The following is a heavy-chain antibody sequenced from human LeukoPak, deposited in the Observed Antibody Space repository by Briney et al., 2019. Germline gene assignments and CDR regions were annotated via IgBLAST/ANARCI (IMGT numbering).Heavy chain of an antibody. D-gene: IGHD5-12*01. CDR2: IWYDGSNK. V-gene: IGHV3-33*01. CDR1: GLTFSSYG. J-gene: IGHJ4*02. CDR3: ASAGDIVATTSFDY. Sequence: GRSLRLSCAASGLTFSSYGMHWVRQAPGKGLEWVAVIWYDGSNKYYADSVKGRFTISRDNSKNTLYLQMNSLRAEDTAVYYCASAGDIVATTSFDYWGQGTLVTVSS.